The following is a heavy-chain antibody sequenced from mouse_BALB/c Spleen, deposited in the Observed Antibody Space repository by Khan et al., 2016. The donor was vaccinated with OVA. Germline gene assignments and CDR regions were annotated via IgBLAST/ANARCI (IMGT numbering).Heavy chain of an antibody. CDR1: GYTFTNYG. CDR3: ARVGNYWYFDV. CDR2: INTYTGEP. J-gene: IGHJ1*01. Sequence: QIQLVQSGPELKKPGETVKISCKASGYTFTNYGMNWVQQAPGKALKWMGWINTYTGEPTYADDFKGRFAFSLDTSASPASLQINNLKNEDTATYFCARVGNYWYFDVWGAGTTVTVSA. D-gene: IGHD2-1*01. V-gene: IGHV9-3-1*01.